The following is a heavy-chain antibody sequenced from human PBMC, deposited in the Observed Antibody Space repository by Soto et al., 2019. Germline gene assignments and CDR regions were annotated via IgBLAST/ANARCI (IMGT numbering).Heavy chain of an antibody. CDR1: GGTFSSYA. CDR2: IIPIFGTA. Sequence: QVQLVQSGAEVKKPGSSVKVSCKASGGTFSSYAISWVRQAPGQGLEWMGGIIPIFGTANYAQKLQGRVTITADKSTSTAYMELSSMRSEDTAVYYCARTDFRGWIDYWGQGTLVTVSS. D-gene: IGHD3-3*01. J-gene: IGHJ4*02. V-gene: IGHV1-69*06. CDR3: ARTDFRGWIDY.